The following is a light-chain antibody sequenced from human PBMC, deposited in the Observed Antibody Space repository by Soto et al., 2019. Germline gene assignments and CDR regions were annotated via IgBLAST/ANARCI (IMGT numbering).Light chain of an antibody. J-gene: IGLJ3*02. CDR3: SSDVSGYSLGV. CDR1: TSDIDTSRY. Sequence: ALTQPASVSGSPGQSITISCSGATSDIDTSRYVSWYQQHPGKAPKLLIYEVSTRPSGISSRFSGSKSGNTASLTISGLQPEDEADYYCSSDVSGYSLGVFGGGTKVTVL. CDR2: EVS. V-gene: IGLV2-14*01.